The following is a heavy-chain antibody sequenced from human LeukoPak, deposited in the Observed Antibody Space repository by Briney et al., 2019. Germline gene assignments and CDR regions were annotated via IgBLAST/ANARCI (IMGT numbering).Heavy chain of an antibody. CDR1: GGSISSTNYY. CDR3: ARHISGYDFVDY. J-gene: IGHJ4*02. Sequence: SETLSLTCTVSGGSISSTNYYWGWIRQPPGKRLEWIGTIYYSGDTYYSPSLKSRITISRDTSKNLFSLKLSSVTAADTAVYYCARHISGYDFVDYWGQGTLVTVSS. CDR2: IYYSGDT. V-gene: IGHV4-39*01. D-gene: IGHD5-12*01.